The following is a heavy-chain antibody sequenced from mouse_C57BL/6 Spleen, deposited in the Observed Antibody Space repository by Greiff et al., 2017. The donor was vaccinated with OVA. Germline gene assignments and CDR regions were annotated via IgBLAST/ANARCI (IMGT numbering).Heavy chain of an antibody. CDR3: ARWAYYYAMDY. D-gene: IGHD3-1*01. V-gene: IGHV7-3*01. CDR2: IRNKANGYTT. J-gene: IGHJ4*01. CDR1: GFTFTDYY. Sequence: EVMLVESGGGLVQPGGSLSLSCAASGFTFTDYYMSWVRQPPGKALEWLGFIRNKANGYTTEYSASVKGRFTISRDNSQSILYLQMNALRAEDSATYYCARWAYYYAMDYWGQGTSVTVSS.